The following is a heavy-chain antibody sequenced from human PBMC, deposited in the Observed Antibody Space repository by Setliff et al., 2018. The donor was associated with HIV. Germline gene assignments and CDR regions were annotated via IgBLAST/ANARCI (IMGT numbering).Heavy chain of an antibody. Sequence: SVKVSCKASGYTFTVYYMHWVRQAPGQGLEWMGGITPIFGSANYAQKFQGRVTITADVSTSTIYMELSSLTSEDTAVYYCARGADGDYRYYMDVWGRGTTVTV. CDR1: GYTFTVYY. V-gene: IGHV1-69*13. CDR2: ITPIFGSA. CDR3: ARGADGDYRYYMDV. D-gene: IGHD4-17*01. J-gene: IGHJ6*03.